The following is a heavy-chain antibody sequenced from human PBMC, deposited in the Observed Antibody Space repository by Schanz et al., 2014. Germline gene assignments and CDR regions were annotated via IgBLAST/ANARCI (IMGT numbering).Heavy chain of an antibody. D-gene: IGHD5-12*01. CDR1: GFSFSSYA. CDR3: ARKVVATIGGYYDN. V-gene: IGHV3-23*01. Sequence: EAQLLESGGGLVQPGGSLRLSCEASGFSFSSYAMGWVRQARGKGLEWVSAMNESHSTIYYADSVRGRFTISRDNAENTLFLQMNSLRAEDTAVYYCARKVVATIGGYYDNWGQGTLVIVSS. CDR2: MNESHSTI. J-gene: IGHJ4*02.